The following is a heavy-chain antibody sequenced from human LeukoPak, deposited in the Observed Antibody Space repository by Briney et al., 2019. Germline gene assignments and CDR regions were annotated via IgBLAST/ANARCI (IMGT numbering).Heavy chain of an antibody. CDR3: AKVWVSVTTAPFDY. D-gene: IGHD4-17*01. Sequence: GGSLRLSCAASGFTFSSYAMSWVRQAPGKGLEWVSAISGSGGSTYYADSVKGRFTISRDNSKNTLYLQMNSLRAEDTAIYYCAKVWVSVTTAPFDYWGQGTLVTVSS. V-gene: IGHV3-23*01. CDR1: GFTFSSYA. CDR2: ISGSGGST. J-gene: IGHJ4*02.